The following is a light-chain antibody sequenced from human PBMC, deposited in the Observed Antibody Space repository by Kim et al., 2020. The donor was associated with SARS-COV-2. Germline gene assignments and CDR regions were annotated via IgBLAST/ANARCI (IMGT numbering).Light chain of an antibody. V-gene: IGLV3-21*01. J-gene: IGLJ3*02. Sequence: APGETASITGGGGNGASYTVHWYQQKAGQAPILVMYYDTDRPSGIPERFSGSNSGNTATLTIKRVEAGDEADYYCQVYDTSSDHVVFGGGTKVTVL. CDR3: QVYDTSSDHVV. CDR2: YDT. CDR1: NGASYT.